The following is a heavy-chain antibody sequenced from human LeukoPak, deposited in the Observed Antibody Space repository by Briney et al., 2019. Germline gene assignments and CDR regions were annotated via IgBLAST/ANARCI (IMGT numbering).Heavy chain of an antibody. CDR1: GFTFSSFA. CDR3: ARETPYGSLTFDY. J-gene: IGHJ4*02. Sequence: GGSLRLSCAASGFTFSSFAMTWVRQAPGKGLEWVSVINTGGGTTDYADSVKGRFTVSRDNSKNTLYLQMNSLRAEDTAVYYCARETPYGSLTFDYWGQGTLVTVSS. D-gene: IGHD3-10*01. CDR2: INTGGGTT. V-gene: IGHV3-23*01.